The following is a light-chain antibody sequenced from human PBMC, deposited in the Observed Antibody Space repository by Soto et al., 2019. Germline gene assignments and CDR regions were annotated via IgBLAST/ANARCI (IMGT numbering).Light chain of an antibody. V-gene: IGKV3-15*01. CDR2: ATS. CDR3: QHYGDWPLT. CDR1: QSVGNN. Sequence: EIVLTQSPATLSVSPGERATLSCRASQSVGNNFAWYQQKPGQAPRLLIFATSTRATGVPARFSGSGSGTEFTLTISSLHSEDFAVYYCQHYGDWPLTAGGGAKVEIE. J-gene: IGKJ4*01.